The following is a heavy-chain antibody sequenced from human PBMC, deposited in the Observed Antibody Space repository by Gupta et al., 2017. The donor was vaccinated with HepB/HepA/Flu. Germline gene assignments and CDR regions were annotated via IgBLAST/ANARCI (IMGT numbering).Heavy chain of an antibody. CDR1: GFTFGSYA. CDR2: ISYDGSEI. Sequence: QVQTVESGGAVVQPGRPLSLSCAAYGFTFGSYAMHWVRQAPGKGLEWVAVISYDGSEIYYADSVKGRFTISRDNFKNTLYLQMNSLRVEDTAVYYCARDPNHIVVLTAIDYWGQGTRVTVPS. J-gene: IGHJ4*02. CDR3: ARDPNHIVVLTAIDY. V-gene: IGHV3-30-3*01. D-gene: IGHD2-21*02.